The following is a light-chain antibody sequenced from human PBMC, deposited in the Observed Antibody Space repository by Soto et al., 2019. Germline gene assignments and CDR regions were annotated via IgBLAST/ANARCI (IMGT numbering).Light chain of an antibody. Sequence: VLTQSPGTLSLSPGEIATLSCRASQSVGNDYLAWYQQKPGQAPRLLIYGASSRATGTPDRFTGSGSGTDFTLAISKLEPEDLAVYFCQQYDTSPTFGGGTKVEIK. V-gene: IGKV3-20*01. CDR1: QSVGNDY. CDR3: QQYDTSPT. J-gene: IGKJ4*01. CDR2: GAS.